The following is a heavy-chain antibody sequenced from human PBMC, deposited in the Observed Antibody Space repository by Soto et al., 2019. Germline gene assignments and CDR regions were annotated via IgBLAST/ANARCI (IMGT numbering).Heavy chain of an antibody. CDR2: ISSSSSYI. CDR3: AVFFASAAGFHDAFDI. Sequence: LGGSLRLSCAASGFTFSSYSMNWVRQAPGKGLEWVSSISSSSSYIYYADSVKGRFTISRDNAKNSLYLQMNSLRAEETAVYYCAVFFASAAGFHDAFDIWGQGTMVTVSS. J-gene: IGHJ3*02. V-gene: IGHV3-21*01. CDR1: GFTFSSYS. D-gene: IGHD6-13*01.